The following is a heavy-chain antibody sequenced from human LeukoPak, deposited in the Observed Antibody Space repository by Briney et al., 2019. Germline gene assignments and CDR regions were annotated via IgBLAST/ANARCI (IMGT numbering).Heavy chain of an antibody. CDR3: ARVKYIVGARGGFFDP. CDR1: GFTFSTYG. V-gene: IGHV3-48*04. J-gene: IGHJ5*02. D-gene: IGHD1-26*01. Sequence: GGSLRLSCAASGFTFSTYGMIWVRQAPGKGLEWVSYISSGGSSIYYADSVKGRFTISRDNAKNSLYLQMNSLRAEDTAVYYCARVKYIVGARGGFFDPWGQGTLVTVSS. CDR2: ISSGGSSI.